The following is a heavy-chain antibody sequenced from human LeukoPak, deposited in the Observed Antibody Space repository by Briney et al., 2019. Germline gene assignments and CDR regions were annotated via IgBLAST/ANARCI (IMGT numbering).Heavy chain of an antibody. D-gene: IGHD6-19*01. J-gene: IGHJ4*02. CDR3: ARDRTPLVAGTGY. V-gene: IGHV1-18*01. Sequence: WISAYNCNTTYAHKLQGRVTMTTHTSTSTAYMELTSLRSDDPAVYYCARDRTPLVAGTGYWGQGTLVTVSS. CDR2: ISAYNCNT.